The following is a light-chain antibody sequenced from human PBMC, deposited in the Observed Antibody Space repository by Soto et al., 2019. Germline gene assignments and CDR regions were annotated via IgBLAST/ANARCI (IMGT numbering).Light chain of an antibody. CDR3: QQYGSSSPIS. J-gene: IGKJ3*01. CDR1: QSVSSSY. CDR2: GAS. Sequence: EIVLTQSPGTLSLSPGERATLSCRASQSVSSSYLAWYQQKPGQAPRLLIYGASSRATGIPDRFSGSGSGTDFTLTFSRLEPEDFAVYYCQQYGSSSPISFGPGTKVDIK. V-gene: IGKV3-20*01.